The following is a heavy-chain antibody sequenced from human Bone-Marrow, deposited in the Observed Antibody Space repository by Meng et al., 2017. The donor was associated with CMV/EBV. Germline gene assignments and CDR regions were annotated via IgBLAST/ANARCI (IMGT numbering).Heavy chain of an antibody. J-gene: IGHJ6*02. V-gene: IGHV3-53*01. CDR1: GFTVSSNY. Sequence: GESLKISCAASGFTVSSNYMSWVRQAPGKGLEWVSVIYSGGSTYYADSVKGRFTISRDNSKNSLYLQMNSLRAEDTAVNYCARDLSCGSSSWYKPEGMDVWGQGTTVTVSS. CDR3: ARDLSCGSSSWYKPEGMDV. CDR2: IYSGGST. D-gene: IGHD6-13*01.